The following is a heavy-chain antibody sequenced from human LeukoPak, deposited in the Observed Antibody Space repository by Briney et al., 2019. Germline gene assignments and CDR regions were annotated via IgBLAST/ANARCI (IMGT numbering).Heavy chain of an antibody. CDR3: AKDRDYGDSDY. J-gene: IGHJ4*02. CDR2: ISGSGGST. V-gene: IGHV3-23*01. Sequence: GGSLRLSCAASGFTFSSYAMSWVPQAPGKGLEWVSAISGSGGSTYYADSVKGRFTISRDNSKNTLYLQMNSVRAEDTAVYYCAKDRDYGDSDYWGQGTLVTVSS. D-gene: IGHD4-17*01. CDR1: GFTFSSYA.